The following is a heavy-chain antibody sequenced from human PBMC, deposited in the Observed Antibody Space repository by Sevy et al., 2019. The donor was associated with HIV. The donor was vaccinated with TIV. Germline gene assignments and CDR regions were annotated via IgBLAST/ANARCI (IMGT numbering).Heavy chain of an antibody. CDR3: ARWIGNSYGLDY. D-gene: IGHD5-18*01. CDR2: ISSSSRTI. Sequence: GGSLRLSCAASGFTFSSYSMNWIRQTPGKGLEWVSYISSSSRTIYYADSVKGRFTISRDNAKNSLYLQMNSLRDEDTAVYYCARWIGNSYGLDYCGQGTLVTVSS. J-gene: IGHJ4*02. CDR1: GFTFSSYS. V-gene: IGHV3-48*02.